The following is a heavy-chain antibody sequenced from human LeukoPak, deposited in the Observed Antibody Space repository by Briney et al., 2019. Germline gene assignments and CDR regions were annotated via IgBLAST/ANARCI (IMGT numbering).Heavy chain of an antibody. CDR1: GGTFSSYA. J-gene: IGHJ5*02. CDR3: ARVGYSISNWFDP. CDR2: IIPILGIA. D-gene: IGHD6-13*01. V-gene: IGHV1-69*04. Sequence: SVKVSCKASGGTFSSYAISWVRQAPGQGLEWMGRIIPILGIANYAQKFQGRVTITADKSTSTAYMELSSLRSEDTAVYYCARVGYSISNWFDPWGQGTLVTVSS.